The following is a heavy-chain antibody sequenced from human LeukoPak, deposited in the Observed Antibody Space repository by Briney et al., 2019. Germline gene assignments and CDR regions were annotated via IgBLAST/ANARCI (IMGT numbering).Heavy chain of an antibody. CDR1: GFTSSGYA. CDR3: TRVQAGRAGLMDV. Sequence: GGSLRLSCAASGFTSSGYAMGWVRQAPGEGLVWVSRIDPDGSTTNYADSVKGRFTTFRDNAKNTLYLQMNSLRAEDTALYYCTRVQAGRAGLMDVWGRGTTVTVSS. V-gene: IGHV3-74*01. D-gene: IGHD6-13*01. J-gene: IGHJ6*02. CDR2: IDPDGSTT.